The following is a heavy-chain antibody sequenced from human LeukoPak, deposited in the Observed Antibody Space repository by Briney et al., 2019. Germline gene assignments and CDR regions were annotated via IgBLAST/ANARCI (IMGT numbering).Heavy chain of an antibody. D-gene: IGHD3-22*01. CDR2: IYSSGST. J-gene: IGHJ4*02. CDR3: ANGPTASGYFAYFDY. V-gene: IGHV3-66*02. CDR1: GFIFSSNY. Sequence: PGGSLRLSCVVSGFIFSSNYMSWVRQAPGKGLEWVSIIYSSGSTYYSDSVKGRFTISRDDSKNTLYLQMNSLRVEDTALYYCANGPTASGYFAYFDYWGQGTPVTVSS.